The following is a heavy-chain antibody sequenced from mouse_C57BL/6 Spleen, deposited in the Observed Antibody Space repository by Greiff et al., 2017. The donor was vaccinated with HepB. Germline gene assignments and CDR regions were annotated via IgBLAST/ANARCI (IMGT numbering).Heavy chain of an antibody. Sequence: EVMLVESGGDLVKPGGSLKLSCAASGFTFSSYGMSWVRQTPDKRLEWVATISSGGSYTYYPDSVKGRFTISRDNAKNTLYLQMSSLKSEDTAMYYCARQGRGAMDYWGQGTSVTVSS. CDR3: ARQGRGAMDY. V-gene: IGHV5-6*01. D-gene: IGHD3-3*01. CDR2: ISSGGSYT. CDR1: GFTFSSYG. J-gene: IGHJ4*01.